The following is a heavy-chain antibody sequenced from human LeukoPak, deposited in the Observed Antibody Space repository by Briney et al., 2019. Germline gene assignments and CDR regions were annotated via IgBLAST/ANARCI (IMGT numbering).Heavy chain of an antibody. CDR2: VSGSGGRRT. V-gene: IGHV3-23*01. D-gene: IGHD5-18*01. Sequence: TGGSLRLSCAASGFTFDNYAMSWVRQAPGKGLEWVSTVSGSGGRRTYYADSVKGRFTISRDNSKNTLYLQMNSLRVENKAVYYCAKGYGYGAYYYYRIDVWGQRPTVNVSS. J-gene: IGHJ6*02. CDR1: GFTFDNYA. CDR3: AKGYGYGAYYYYRIDV.